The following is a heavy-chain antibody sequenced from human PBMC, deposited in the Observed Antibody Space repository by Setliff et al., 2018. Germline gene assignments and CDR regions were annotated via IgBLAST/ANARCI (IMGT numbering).Heavy chain of an antibody. CDR1: GYTFTSYG. V-gene: IGHV1-18*03. Sequence: ASVKVSCKASGYTFTSYGISWVRQAPGQGLEWMGWISGYNGNTNYAQNLQGRVTMTTDTSTSTAYMELRSLTSDDMAVYYCARDWRDYGAMGYWGQGTLVTVSS. CDR3: ARDWRDYGAMGY. J-gene: IGHJ4*02. D-gene: IGHD4-17*01. CDR2: ISGYNGNT.